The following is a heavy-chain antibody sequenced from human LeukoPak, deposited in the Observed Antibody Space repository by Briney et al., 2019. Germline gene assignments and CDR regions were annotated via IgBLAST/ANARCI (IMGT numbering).Heavy chain of an antibody. CDR1: GGSISSGGYY. J-gene: IGHJ3*02. Sequence: SETLSLTCTVSGGSISSGGYYWSWIRQPPGKGLEWIGYIYHSGSTYYNPSLKSRVTISVDRSKNQFSLKLNSLTATDTAIYYCARHRHRKDLWSPTTAAFDIWGQGTVVTVSS. CDR2: IYHSGST. D-gene: IGHD3-10*01. V-gene: IGHV4-30-2*01. CDR3: ARHRHRKDLWSPTTAAFDI.